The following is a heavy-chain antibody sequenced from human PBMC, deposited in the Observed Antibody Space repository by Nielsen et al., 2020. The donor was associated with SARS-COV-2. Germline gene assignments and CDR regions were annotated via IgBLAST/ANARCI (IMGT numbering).Heavy chain of an antibody. D-gene: IGHD2/OR15-2a*01. J-gene: IGHJ4*02. CDR2: LSYDGGDK. V-gene: IGHV3-30-3*01. CDR3: AKDRAEIADYYFDY. CDR1: GFTFSSYA. Sequence: GGSLRLSCAASGFTFSSYAIHWVRQAPGKGLEWVAVLSYDGGDKKYADSVKGRFTISRDNSKNTLYLQMNSLRAEDTAVYYCAKDRAEIADYYFDYWGQGTLVTVSS.